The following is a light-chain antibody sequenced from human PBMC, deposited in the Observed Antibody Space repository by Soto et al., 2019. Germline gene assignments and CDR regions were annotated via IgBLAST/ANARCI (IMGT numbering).Light chain of an antibody. CDR1: QSLVASDGNTY. J-gene: IGKJ1*01. CDR3: MQGTPWPRT. Sequence: DVVVTQSPLSLPVTLGQPASISCRSSQSLVASDGNTYLNWFQQRPGQSPRRLMYKVSNRDSGVPDRFSGTGSGTDFTLKISRVEAEDIGVYYCMQGTPWPRTFGQGTRVEIK. V-gene: IGKV2-30*01. CDR2: KVS.